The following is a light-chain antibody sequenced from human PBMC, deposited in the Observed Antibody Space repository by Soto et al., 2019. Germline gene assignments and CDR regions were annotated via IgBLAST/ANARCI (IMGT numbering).Light chain of an antibody. CDR2: DVS. Sequence: QSVLTQPASVSGSPGQSITICCTGTSSDVGGYNYVSWYQQHPGKAPKLMIYDVSDRPSGVSNRFSGSKSGNTASLTISGLQAEDEADYYCSSYTSGFYVFGTGTKVTVL. J-gene: IGLJ1*01. CDR1: SSDVGGYNY. V-gene: IGLV2-14*01. CDR3: SSYTSGFYV.